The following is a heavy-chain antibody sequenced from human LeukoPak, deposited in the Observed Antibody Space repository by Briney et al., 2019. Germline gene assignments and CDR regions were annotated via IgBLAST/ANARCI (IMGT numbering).Heavy chain of an antibody. J-gene: IGHJ4*02. Sequence: PSETLSLTGTVSGVSISSSSYYWGWIRQPPGKGLEWIGSIYYSGSTYYNPSLKSRVTISVDTSKNQFSLKLSSVTAADTAVYYCARHRLRLTRSGEFDYWGQGTLVTVSS. V-gene: IGHV4-39*01. D-gene: IGHD5-12*01. CDR1: GVSISSSSYY. CDR3: ARHRLRLTRSGEFDY. CDR2: IYYSGST.